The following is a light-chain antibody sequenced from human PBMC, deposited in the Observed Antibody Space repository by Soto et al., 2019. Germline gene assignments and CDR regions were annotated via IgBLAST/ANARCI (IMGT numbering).Light chain of an antibody. J-gene: IGKJ1*01. CDR3: QHYNSYSET. Sequence: DIVLTQSPGTLSLSPGERATLSCRASQTVTRSYLAWYQQKPGQAPRLLIFDASNRATGTPARFSGSGSGTEFTLTISSLQPDDFATYYCQHYNSYSETFGQGTKVDIK. V-gene: IGKV3-20*01. CDR1: QTVTRSY. CDR2: DAS.